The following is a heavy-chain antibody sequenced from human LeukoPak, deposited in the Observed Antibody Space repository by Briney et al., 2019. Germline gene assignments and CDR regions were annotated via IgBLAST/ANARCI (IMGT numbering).Heavy chain of an antibody. CDR3: AADRIPSHDYGDYAGPEVYMDV. CDR1: GLTFPIYG. V-gene: IGHV1-58*02. D-gene: IGHD4-17*01. J-gene: IGHJ6*03. Sequence: ASAQGSCHASGLTFPIYGIGWVGRARGQGLEWIGWIVFVSGNKNYAQKFQERVTITRDMSTSTAYMELSSLRSEDTAVYYCAADRIPSHDYGDYAGPEVYMDVWGKGTTVTVSS. CDR2: IVFVSGNK.